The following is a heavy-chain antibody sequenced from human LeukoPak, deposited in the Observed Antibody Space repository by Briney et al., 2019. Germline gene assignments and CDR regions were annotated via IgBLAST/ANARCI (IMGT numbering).Heavy chain of an antibody. J-gene: IGHJ5*02. V-gene: IGHV1-69*06. CDR3: ARVEMATPPAA. CDR2: IIPIFGTA. Sequence: ASVKVSCKASGGTFSSYAISWVRQAPGQGLEWMGRIIPIFGTANYAQKFQGRVTITADKSTSTAYMELSSLRSEDTAVYYCARVEMATPPAAWGQGTLVTVSS. D-gene: IGHD5-24*01. CDR1: GGTFSSYA.